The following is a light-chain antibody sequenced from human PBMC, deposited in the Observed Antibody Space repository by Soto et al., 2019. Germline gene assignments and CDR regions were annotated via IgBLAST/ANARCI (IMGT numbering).Light chain of an antibody. Sequence: AIRMTQSPSSLSASTGDRVTITCRASQGISSYLAWYQQKPGKAPKLLIYAASTLQSGVPSRFSGSGSGTGFTLTISSLQTDDFSTYYCQQYHSYWTFGQGTKVDI. CDR2: AAS. J-gene: IGKJ1*01. CDR3: QQYHSYWT. CDR1: QGISSY. V-gene: IGKV1-8*01.